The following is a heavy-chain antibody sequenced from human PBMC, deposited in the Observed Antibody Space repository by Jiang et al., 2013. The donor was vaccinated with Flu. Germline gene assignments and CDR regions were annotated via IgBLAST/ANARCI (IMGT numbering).Heavy chain of an antibody. CDR2: LYYSGSA. Sequence: YGSGLVKPSETLSLTCTVSNGSINFFYWSWIRQAPGKGLEFIGYLYYSGSANYNPSLNSRATISVDTSKNHFSLKLASVTAADSAVYFCARGRGWADKVYFDYWGQGILVTVSS. V-gene: IGHV4-59*01. D-gene: IGHD6-19*01. CDR1: NGSINFFY. CDR3: ARGRGWADKVYFDY. J-gene: IGHJ4*02.